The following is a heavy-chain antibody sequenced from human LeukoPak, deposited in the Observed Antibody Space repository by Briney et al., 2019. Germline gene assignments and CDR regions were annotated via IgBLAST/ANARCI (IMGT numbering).Heavy chain of an antibody. CDR2: ISSRGSAT. CDR3: AREMGFTGYDFGLDY. V-gene: IGHV3-48*03. Sequence: SGGSLRLSCAVSGFSFSGYEMNWVRQAPGKGLEGISYISSRGSATYYADSVKGRFIISRDDAKNSLYLQMNSLRAEDTAVYYCAREMGFTGYDFGLDYWGQGTLVTVSS. J-gene: IGHJ4*02. CDR1: GFSFSGYE. D-gene: IGHD3-3*01.